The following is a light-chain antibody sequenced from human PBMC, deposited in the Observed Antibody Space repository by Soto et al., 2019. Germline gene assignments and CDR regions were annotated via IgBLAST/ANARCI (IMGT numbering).Light chain of an antibody. V-gene: IGKV2-28*01. Sequence: DIVMTQSPLSLPVTPGEPASISCRSSQSLLHSNGYNYLDWYLQKPGKAPELLIYATSHLQSEVPSRFSGSGSGPDFTLTVSSLQPEDFATYYCQQTYSTPLTFGGGTKVDIK. J-gene: IGKJ4*01. CDR2: ATS. CDR3: QQTYSTPLT. CDR1: QSLLHSNGYNY.